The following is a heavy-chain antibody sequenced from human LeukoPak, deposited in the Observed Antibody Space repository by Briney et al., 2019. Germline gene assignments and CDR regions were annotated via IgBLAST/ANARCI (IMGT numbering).Heavy chain of an antibody. V-gene: IGHV3-74*01. CDR3: ARVLWFGEGRGWYFDY. Sequence: GGSLRLSCAASGFTFSSYAMSWVRQAPGKGLKWVSRINSDGSSSSYADSVKGRFTISRDNAKNTLYLQMNSLRAEDTAVYYCARVLWFGEGRGWYFDYWGQGTLVTVSS. J-gene: IGHJ4*02. CDR1: GFTFSSYA. CDR2: INSDGSSS. D-gene: IGHD3-10*01.